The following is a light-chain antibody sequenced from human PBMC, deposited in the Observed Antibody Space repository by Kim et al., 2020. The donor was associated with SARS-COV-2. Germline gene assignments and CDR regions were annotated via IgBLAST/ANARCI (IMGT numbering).Light chain of an antibody. CDR2: QDT. CDR3: QAWDSSTVV. CDR1: KLGTKY. Sequence: GSPRQTASFTCSGDKLGTKYTSWKQQRPGQSPVLVIYQDTKRPSGIPERFSGSNSGNTATLTISEAQAMDEADYYCQAWDSSTVVFGGGTQLTVL. V-gene: IGLV3-1*01. J-gene: IGLJ7*01.